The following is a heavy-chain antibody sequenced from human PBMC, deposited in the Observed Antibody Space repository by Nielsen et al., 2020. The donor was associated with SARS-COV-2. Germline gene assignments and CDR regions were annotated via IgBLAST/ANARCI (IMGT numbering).Heavy chain of an antibody. CDR2: IKQDGSEK. Sequence: GGSLRLSCAASGFIFSTYWMTWVRHSPGKGLEWVADIKQDGSEKYYVDSVKGRFTISRDNAKNSLYLQMNSLRAEDTAVYYCARVDSSTVGYFDYWGQGTLVTVSS. V-gene: IGHV3-7*01. CDR3: ARVDSSTVGYFDY. CDR1: GFIFSTYW. D-gene: IGHD6-13*01. J-gene: IGHJ4*02.